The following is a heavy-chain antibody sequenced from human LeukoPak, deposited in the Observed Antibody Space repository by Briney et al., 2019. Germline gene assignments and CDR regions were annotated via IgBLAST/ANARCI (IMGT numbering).Heavy chain of an antibody. CDR1: GGSISRYY. D-gene: IGHD6-19*01. CDR3: ARGKYSSGWFLDY. J-gene: IGHJ4*02. Sequence: PSETLSLTCTVSGGSISRYYWSWIRQPPGKGLEWIGYFDNSGSANYNPSPKSRLTISEDTSKNQFALKLTSVTAADTAVYYCARGKYSSGWFLDYWGQGTLVIVSS. CDR2: FDNSGSA. V-gene: IGHV4-59*01.